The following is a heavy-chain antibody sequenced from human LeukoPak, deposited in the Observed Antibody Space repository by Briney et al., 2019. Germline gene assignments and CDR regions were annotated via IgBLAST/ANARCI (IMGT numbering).Heavy chain of an antibody. CDR2: IHYSGNP. CDR1: GGSINSYY. V-gene: IGHV4-59*01. CDR3: ARQGLCTGVACLEDY. Sequence: SETLSLTCTVSGGSINSYYWSWIRQPPGKGLESIGYIHYSGNPNYNPSLKSRVTISVDTSKNHFSLKLSSVTAADTAVYYCARQGLCTGVACLEDYWGQGTLVTVSS. D-gene: IGHD2-21*02. J-gene: IGHJ4*02.